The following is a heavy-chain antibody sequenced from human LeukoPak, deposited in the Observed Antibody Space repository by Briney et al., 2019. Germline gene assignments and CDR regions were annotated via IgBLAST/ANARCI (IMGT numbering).Heavy chain of an antibody. CDR3: ARVRYVSSWSFDY. J-gene: IGHJ4*02. V-gene: IGHV3-13*01. CDR2: ISHVGDT. Sequence: PGGSLRLSCAASGFTFSSYDMHWDRQATGKGLEWVSGISHVGDTYYSGSVKGRFTISRENAKNSLYLQMNSLRAGDTAVYYCARVRYVSSWSFDYWGQGTLVTVSS. D-gene: IGHD6-13*01. CDR1: GFTFSSYD.